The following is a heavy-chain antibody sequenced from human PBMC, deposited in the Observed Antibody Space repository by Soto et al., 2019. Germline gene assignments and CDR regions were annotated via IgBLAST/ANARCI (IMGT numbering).Heavy chain of an antibody. V-gene: IGHV3-23*01. Sequence: GGSLRLSCAASGFTFSSYAMSWVRQAPGKGLEWVSAISGSGGSTYYADSVKGRFTISRDNSKNTLYLQMSSLRAEDTAVYYCANLGPYDSSGYSPYWGQGTLVTVSS. CDR2: ISGSGGST. J-gene: IGHJ4*02. CDR3: ANLGPYDSSGYSPY. D-gene: IGHD3-22*01. CDR1: GFTFSSYA.